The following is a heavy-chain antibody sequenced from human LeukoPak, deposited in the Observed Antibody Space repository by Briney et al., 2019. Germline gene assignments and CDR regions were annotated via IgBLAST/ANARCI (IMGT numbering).Heavy chain of an antibody. CDR1: GFTFSSYA. D-gene: IGHD3-10*01. J-gene: IGHJ3*02. CDR2: FSTDGSST. Sequence: GSLRLSCVASGFTFSSYAIHWVRQAPGKGLEYVSTFSTDGSSTYYANSVKGRFTISRDNSKNTVYLQMGSLRTEDMAVYYCASRDITMVRGVIIDDAFDIWGQGTMVTVSS. CDR3: ASRDITMVRGVIIDDAFDI. V-gene: IGHV3-64*01.